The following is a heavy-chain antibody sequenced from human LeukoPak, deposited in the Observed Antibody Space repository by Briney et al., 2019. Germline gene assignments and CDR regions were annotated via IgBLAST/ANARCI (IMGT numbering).Heavy chain of an antibody. Sequence: GGSLRLSCAASGVTFSSYWMSWVRQAPGRRLEWVANIKQDGSEKYYLDSVKGRFTISRDNAKNSLYLHVDSLRVEDTAVYDCARWGGGFDYWGQGTLVTVSS. CDR3: ARWGGGFDY. D-gene: IGHD3-16*01. CDR2: IKQDGSEK. CDR1: GVTFSSYW. V-gene: IGHV3-7*04. J-gene: IGHJ4*02.